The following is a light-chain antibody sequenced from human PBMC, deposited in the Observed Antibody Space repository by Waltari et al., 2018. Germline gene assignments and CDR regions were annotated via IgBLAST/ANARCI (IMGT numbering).Light chain of an antibody. CDR1: ENVKRNS. J-gene: IGKJ2*01. CDR3: LQYGNSPGT. V-gene: IGKV3-20*01. Sequence: ETVMMQSPGTLSLSPGERATLSCRASENVKRNSLAWYQQKPGQAPRLLIYGASSRATGIPDRFSGSGSRTDFTLTSSRVEPEDIAVYYCLQYGNSPGTFGQGSKLQIK. CDR2: GAS.